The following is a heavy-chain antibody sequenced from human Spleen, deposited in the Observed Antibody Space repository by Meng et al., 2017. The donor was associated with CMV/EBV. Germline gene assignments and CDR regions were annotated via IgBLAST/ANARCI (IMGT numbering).Heavy chain of an antibody. CDR2: VFYSGHT. CDR3: ARDILEHNAFDM. D-gene: IGHD1/OR15-1a*01. Sequence: SETLSLTCNVSGGSISTYYWSWIRQPPGKGLEWIGYVFYSGHTKYNPSLKSRVTISVDTSKNQFSLKLSSVTAADTAVYYCARDILEHNAFDMWGQGTMVTVSS. J-gene: IGHJ3*02. CDR1: GGSISTYY. V-gene: IGHV4-59*01.